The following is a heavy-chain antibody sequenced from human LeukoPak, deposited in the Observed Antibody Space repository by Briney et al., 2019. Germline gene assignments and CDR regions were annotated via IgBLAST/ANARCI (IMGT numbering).Heavy chain of an antibody. D-gene: IGHD1-7*01. CDR1: GGSISSYY. CDR2: IYYSGST. Sequence: MPSETLSLTCTVSGGSISSYYWSWIRQPPGKGLEWIGYIYYSGSTNYNPSLKSRVTMSVDTSKNQFSLKLSSVTAADTAVYYCARVYWNYVGYYYYYMDVWGKGTTVTVSS. CDR3: ARVYWNYVGYYYYYMDV. J-gene: IGHJ6*03. V-gene: IGHV4-59*12.